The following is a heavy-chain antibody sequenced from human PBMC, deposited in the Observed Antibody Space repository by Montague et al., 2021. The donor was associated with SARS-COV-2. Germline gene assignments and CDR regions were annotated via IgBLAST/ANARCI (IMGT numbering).Heavy chain of an antibody. CDR3: TRVVVEVPASPAPTLFDP. CDR2: IYATGXA. V-gene: IGHV4-61*09. CDR1: GGSVSSRSHF. D-gene: IGHD2-15*01. Sequence: TLSLTCTVSGGSVSSRSHFWSWIRQPAGKGLEWIGHIYATGXAXYXXXXEXRVTISVDTSNNQFSLRLESVTAADTAVYYCTRVVVEVPASPAPTLFDPWGQGILVTVSS. J-gene: IGHJ5*02.